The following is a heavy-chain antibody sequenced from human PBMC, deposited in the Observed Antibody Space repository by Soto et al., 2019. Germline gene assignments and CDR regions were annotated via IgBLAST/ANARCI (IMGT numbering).Heavy chain of an antibody. J-gene: IGHJ5*02. V-gene: IGHV5-51*01. Sequence: XESLKISCKGSGYSFTSYWIGWVRQMPGKGLEWMGIIYPGDSDTRYSPSFQGQVTISADKSISTAYLQWSSLKASDTAMYYCARQGCSSTSCYFNWFDPWGQGTLVTVSS. CDR1: GYSFTSYW. CDR3: ARQGCSSTSCYFNWFDP. D-gene: IGHD2-2*01. CDR2: IYPGDSDT.